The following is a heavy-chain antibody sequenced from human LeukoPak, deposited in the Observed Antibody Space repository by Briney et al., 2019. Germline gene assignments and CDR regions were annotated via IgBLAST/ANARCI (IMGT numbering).Heavy chain of an antibody. J-gene: IGHJ6*02. CDR1: GFTFSSYG. V-gene: IGHV3-30*18. CDR3: AKDGILPRYYGMDV. CDR2: ISYDGSNK. D-gene: IGHD1-1*01. Sequence: GGSLRLSCAASGFTFSSYGMHWVRQAPGKGLEWVAVISYDGSNKYYADSVKGRFTISRDNSKNTLYLQMNSLRAEDTAVYYCAKDGILPRYYGMDVWGQGTTVTVSS.